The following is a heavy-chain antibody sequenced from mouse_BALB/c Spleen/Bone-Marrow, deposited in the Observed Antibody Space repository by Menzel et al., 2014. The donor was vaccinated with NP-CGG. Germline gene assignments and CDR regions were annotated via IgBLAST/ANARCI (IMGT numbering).Heavy chain of an antibody. CDR2: INPTNGRS. Sequence: VQLVESGAELVEPGASVKLSCKASGYIFTNYWMHWVKQRPGQGLSWIGEINPTNGRSNYNEKFKSKATLTVDRSSSTAYMQLSSLTSEDSAVYYCARRGDYYGAMDYWGQGTSVTVSS. CDR1: GYIFTNYW. CDR3: ARRGDYYGAMDY. J-gene: IGHJ4*01. D-gene: IGHD1-1*01. V-gene: IGHV1S81*02.